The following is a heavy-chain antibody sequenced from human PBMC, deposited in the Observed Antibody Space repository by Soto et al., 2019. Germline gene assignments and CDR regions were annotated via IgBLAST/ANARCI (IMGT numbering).Heavy chain of an antibody. J-gene: IGHJ4*02. CDR2: IYYSGST. CDR3: ARGYYDFWSGPYYFDY. V-gene: IGHV4-59*01. CDR1: GGSISSYY. Sequence: SETLSLTCTVSGGSISSYYWSWIRQPPGKGLEWIGYIYYSGSTNYNPSLKSRVTISVDTSKNQFSLKLSSVTAADTAVYYCARGYYDFWSGPYYFDYWGQGTLVPSP. D-gene: IGHD3-3*01.